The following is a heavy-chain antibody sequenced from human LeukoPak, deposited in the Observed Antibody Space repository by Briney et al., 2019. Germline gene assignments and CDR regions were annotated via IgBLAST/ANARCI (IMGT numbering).Heavy chain of an antibody. CDR3: ARGAERLTATPFDY. CDR1: GGSISSYY. D-gene: IGHD2-21*02. J-gene: IGHJ4*02. CDR2: IYYSGRT. Sequence: TASETLSLTCTVSGGSISSYYWTWIRQPPGKGLEWIGYIYYSGRTNYNPSLKSRVTISMDTSKNHFSLTLSSVTAADTALYYCARGAERLTATPFDYWGQGTLITVSS. V-gene: IGHV4-59*13.